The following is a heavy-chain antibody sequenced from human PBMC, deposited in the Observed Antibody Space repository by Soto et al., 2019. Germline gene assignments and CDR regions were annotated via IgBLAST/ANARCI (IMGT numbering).Heavy chain of an antibody. CDR2: IRPDGSET. J-gene: IGHJ4*02. CDR3: AGWGGHDYNY. Sequence: EVQLVQSGGGLVQPGGSLRLSCVGSGFTFTDFYMHWVRQAPGKGLEWVANIRPDGSETNYVESVKGRFTTSRDNAKNSLSLQMNSLRADDTAVYYCAGWGGHDYNYWGQGILVTVSS. D-gene: IGHD4-4*01. V-gene: IGHV3-7*03. CDR1: GFTFTDFY.